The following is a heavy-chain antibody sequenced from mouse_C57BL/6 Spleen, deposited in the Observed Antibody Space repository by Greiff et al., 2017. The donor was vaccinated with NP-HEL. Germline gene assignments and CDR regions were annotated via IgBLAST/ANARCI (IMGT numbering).Heavy chain of an antibody. V-gene: IGHV5-16*01. Sequence: EVKLVESEGGLVQPGSSMKLSCTASGFTFSDYYMAWVRQVPEKGLEWVANINYDGSSTYYLDSLKSRFIISRDNAKNILYLQMSSLKSEDTATYYCARDGNSYAMDYWGQGTSVTVSS. CDR1: GFTFSDYY. J-gene: IGHJ4*01. CDR2: INYDGSST. D-gene: IGHD2-1*01. CDR3: ARDGNSYAMDY.